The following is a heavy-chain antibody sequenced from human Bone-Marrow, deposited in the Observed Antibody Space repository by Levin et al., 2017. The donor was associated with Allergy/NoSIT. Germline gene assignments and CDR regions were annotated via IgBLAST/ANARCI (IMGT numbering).Heavy chain of an antibody. V-gene: IGHV4-34*01. CDR1: GGSFSGYY. D-gene: IGHD2-2*01. J-gene: IGHJ4*02. CDR3: ARGWSTIPSYYFDY. CDR2: INHSGST. Sequence: PSETLSLTCAVYGGSFSGYYWSWIRQPPGKGLEWIGEINHSGSTNYNPSLKSRVTISVDTSKNQFSLKLSSVTAADTAVYYCARGWSTIPSYYFDYWGQGTLVTVSS.